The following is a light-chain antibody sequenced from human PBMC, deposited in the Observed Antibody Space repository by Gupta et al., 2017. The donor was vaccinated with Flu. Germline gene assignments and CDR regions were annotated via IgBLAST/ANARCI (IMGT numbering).Light chain of an antibody. J-gene: IGKJ1*01. V-gene: IGKV2-28*01. CDR1: QSLLHSTGYNY. CDR2: LGS. Sequence: DIVMTQSPLSLPVTPGEPASISCRSSQSLLHSTGYNYLDWYLQKPGQSPQLLIYLGSNRASGVPDRFSGSGSGTDFTLKISRVEAEDAGVYYCMQALQTPRTFGQGTKVEIK. CDR3: MQALQTPRT.